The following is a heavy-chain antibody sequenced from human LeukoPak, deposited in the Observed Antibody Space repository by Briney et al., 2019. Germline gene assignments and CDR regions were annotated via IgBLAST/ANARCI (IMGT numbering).Heavy chain of an antibody. D-gene: IGHD3-3*01. V-gene: IGHV4-30-4*01. CDR3: ARLGAGPTYYDFWSGYSSFYFDY. CDR2: IYNRGST. CDR1: GVSISSGDYY. Sequence: PSETLSLTCTVSGVSISSGDYYWSWIRQPPGKGLEWIGYIYNRGSTNYNPSLKSRVTISVDTSKNQFSLKLSSVTAADTAVYYCARLGAGPTYYDFWSGYSSFYFDYWGQGTLVTVSS. J-gene: IGHJ4*02.